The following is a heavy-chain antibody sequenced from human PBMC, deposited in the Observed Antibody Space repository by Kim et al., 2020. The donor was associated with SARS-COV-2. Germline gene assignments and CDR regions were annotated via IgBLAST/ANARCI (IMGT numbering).Heavy chain of an antibody. V-gene: IGHV4-59*08. J-gene: IGHJ3*02. CDR1: GGSFSDYY. D-gene: IGHD3-3*01. CDR2: VSHTGKA. CDR3: AGWREDFHAFEI. Sequence: SETLSLTCTVSGGSFSDYYWNWIRQTPGKGLEWIGYVSHTGKANYNPPLKSRVTMSVDTSRNQFSLRLSSVTAADTAVYHCAGWREDFHAFEIWGQGTVVTVSS.